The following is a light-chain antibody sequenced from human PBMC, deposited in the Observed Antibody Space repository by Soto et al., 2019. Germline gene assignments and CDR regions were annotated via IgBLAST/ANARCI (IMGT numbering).Light chain of an antibody. Sequence: IVLTQSPGTLSLSSGERATLSCRAIQSVSSSYLAWYQQKPGQAPRLLIYGASSRATGIPDRFSGSGSGTDFTLTISRLEPEDFAVYYCQQYGSSSWTFGQGTKVEIK. V-gene: IGKV3-20*01. CDR1: QSVSSSY. J-gene: IGKJ1*01. CDR2: GAS. CDR3: QQYGSSSWT.